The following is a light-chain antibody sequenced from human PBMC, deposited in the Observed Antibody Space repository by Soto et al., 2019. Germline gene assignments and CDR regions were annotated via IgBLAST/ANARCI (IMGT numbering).Light chain of an antibody. V-gene: IGKV3D-20*02. Sequence: EIVLTQSPGTLSLTPGERATLSCRASQSVSSSYFAWYQQKPGQAPRLLIYGASSRATGIPDRFSGSGSGTDFTLTISRLEPEDFAVYYCQQRSNWPKTFGQGTKVEIK. J-gene: IGKJ1*01. CDR3: QQRSNWPKT. CDR2: GAS. CDR1: QSVSSSY.